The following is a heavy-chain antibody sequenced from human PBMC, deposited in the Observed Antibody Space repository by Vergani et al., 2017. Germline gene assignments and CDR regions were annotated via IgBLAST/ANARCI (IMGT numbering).Heavy chain of an antibody. Sequence: EVQLVESGGGLVQPGRSLRLSCTASGFTFGDYAMSWVRQAPGKGLEWVGFIRSKAYGGTTEYAGSVKGRFTISRDDSKSIAYMQLNSLKTEDTAVYYCTRAAGSSGWYGLGFKSHYYYYMDVWGKGTTVTVSS. D-gene: IGHD6-19*01. CDR3: TRAAGSSGWYGLGFKSHYYYYMDV. J-gene: IGHJ6*03. CDR2: IRSKAYGGTT. CDR1: GFTFGDYA. V-gene: IGHV3-49*04.